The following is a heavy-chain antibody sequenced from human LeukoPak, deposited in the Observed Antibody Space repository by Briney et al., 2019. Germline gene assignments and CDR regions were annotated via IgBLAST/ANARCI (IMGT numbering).Heavy chain of an antibody. J-gene: IGHJ4*02. V-gene: IGHV3-53*01. CDR3: AGVRGWLYFDY. D-gene: IGHD6-19*01. CDR1: GFNVNSNY. Sequence: GGSLRLSCTASGFNVNSNYMTWVRQAPGKGLEWVSVVYSGGTTYFADSVKGRFTISRDNSKNTLYLQMNSLRAEDTAVYYCAGVRGWLYFDYWGQGTLVTVSS. CDR2: VYSGGTT.